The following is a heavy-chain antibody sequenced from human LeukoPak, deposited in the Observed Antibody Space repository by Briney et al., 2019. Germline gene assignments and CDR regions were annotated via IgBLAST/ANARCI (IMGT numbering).Heavy chain of an antibody. Sequence: AGGSLRLSCAASGFTFSSYSMNWVRQAPGKGLEWVSSISSSSSYIYYADSVKGRFTISRDNAKNSLYLQMNSLRAEDTAVYYCARDGDCSGGSCYPSEAYWGQGTLVTVSS. CDR2: ISSSSSYI. CDR3: ARDGDCSGGSCYPSEAY. D-gene: IGHD2-15*01. J-gene: IGHJ4*02. V-gene: IGHV3-21*01. CDR1: GFTFSSYS.